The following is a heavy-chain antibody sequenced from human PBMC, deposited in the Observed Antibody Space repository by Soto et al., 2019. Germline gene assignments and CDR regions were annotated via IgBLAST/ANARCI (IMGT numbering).Heavy chain of an antibody. D-gene: IGHD3-3*01. Sequence: ASVKVSCKASGYTFTSYGISWVRQAPGQGLEWMGWISAYNGNTNYAQKLQGRVTMTTDTSTSTAYMELRSLRSDDTAVYYCARVGFRRLGFWCGHGCWIDPGGQGRLVSVSA. J-gene: IGHJ5*02. CDR3: ARVGFRRLGFWCGHGCWIDP. CDR2: ISAYNGNT. CDR1: GYTFTSYG. V-gene: IGHV1-18*01.